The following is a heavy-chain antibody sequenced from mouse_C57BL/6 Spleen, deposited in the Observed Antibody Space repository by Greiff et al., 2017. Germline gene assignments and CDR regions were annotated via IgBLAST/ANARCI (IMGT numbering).Heavy chain of an antibody. CDR3: ARKADYDEAWFAY. CDR2: ISGGGGNT. Sequence: EVHLVESGGGLVKPGGSLKLSCAASGFTFSSYTMSWVRQTPEKRLEWVATISGGGGNTYYPDSVKGRFTISSDNAKNTLYLQMSSLRSEDTALYYCARKADYDEAWFAYWGQGTLVTVSA. D-gene: IGHD2-4*01. V-gene: IGHV5-9*01. J-gene: IGHJ3*01. CDR1: GFTFSSYT.